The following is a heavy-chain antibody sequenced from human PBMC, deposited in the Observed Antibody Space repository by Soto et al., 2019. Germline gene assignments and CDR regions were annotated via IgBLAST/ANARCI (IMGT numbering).Heavy chain of an antibody. V-gene: IGHV3-15*01. CDR1: GFNLSHPW. D-gene: IGHD3-9*01. CDR3: TTGIYYDILTGYHNVAS. J-gene: IGHJ5*01. CDR2: IKSKTDGGTA. Sequence: EVQLEESGGGLGKPGGSLRLSCAASGFNLSHPWMTWVRQAAGKGLEWVGQIKSKTDGGTAEYAAPVRGRFTISRDDSKNTVYLQMNSLKTEDTAGYYCTTGIYYDILTGYHNVASWGQGTLVTVS.